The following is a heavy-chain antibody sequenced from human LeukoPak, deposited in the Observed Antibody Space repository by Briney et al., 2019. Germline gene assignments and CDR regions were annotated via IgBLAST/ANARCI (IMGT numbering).Heavy chain of an antibody. CDR3: AKDYF. V-gene: IGHV3-30*18. Sequence: GRSLRLSCAASGFTFSSYGMHWVRQAPGKGLEWVAVISYDGSNKYYADSVKGRFTISRGNSKNTLYLQMNSLRAEDTAVYYCAKDYFWGQGTMVTVSS. J-gene: IGHJ3*01. D-gene: IGHD3-10*01. CDR2: ISYDGSNK. CDR1: GFTFSSYG.